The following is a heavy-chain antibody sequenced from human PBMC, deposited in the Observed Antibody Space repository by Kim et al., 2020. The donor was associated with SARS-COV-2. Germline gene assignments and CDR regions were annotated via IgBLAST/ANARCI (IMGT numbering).Heavy chain of an antibody. CDR1: GFTFSSYS. CDR2: ISSSSSYI. J-gene: IGHJ6*02. Sequence: GGSLRLSCAASGFTFSSYSMNWVRQAPGKGLEWVSSISSSSSYIYYADSVKGRFTISRDNAKNSLYLQMNSLRAEDTAVYYCARDIPTIFGSHYYYGMDVWGQGTTVTVSS. V-gene: IGHV3-21*01. D-gene: IGHD3-3*01. CDR3: ARDIPTIFGSHYYYGMDV.